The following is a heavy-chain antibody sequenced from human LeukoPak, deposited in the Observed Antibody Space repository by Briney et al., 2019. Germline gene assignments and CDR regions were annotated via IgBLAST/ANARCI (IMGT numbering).Heavy chain of an antibody. Sequence: ASVKVSCKASGYTFTSYGISWVRQAPGQGLEWMGWISAYNGNTNYAQKLQGRVTMTTDTSTSTAYMELRSLGSDDTAVYYCARVPTLVVITVRYYYGMDVWGQGTTVTVSS. D-gene: IGHD3-22*01. J-gene: IGHJ6*02. CDR1: GYTFTSYG. V-gene: IGHV1-18*01. CDR3: ARVPTLVVITVRYYYGMDV. CDR2: ISAYNGNT.